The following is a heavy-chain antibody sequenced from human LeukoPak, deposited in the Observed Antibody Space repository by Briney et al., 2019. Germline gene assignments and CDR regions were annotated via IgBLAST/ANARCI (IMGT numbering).Heavy chain of an antibody. D-gene: IGHD3-3*01. Sequence: GGSLRLSCAASGFIFSSYSMSWVRQAPGKGLEWVGRVKSKANGEKTDYAAPVKGRFSISRDDSKNTLFLQMYSLRTEDTGIYYCTTMSAIFGVVIPDYWGQGTLVSVSP. CDR3: TTMSAIFGVVIPDY. V-gene: IGHV3-15*01. J-gene: IGHJ4*02. CDR2: VKSKANGEKT. CDR1: GFIFSSYS.